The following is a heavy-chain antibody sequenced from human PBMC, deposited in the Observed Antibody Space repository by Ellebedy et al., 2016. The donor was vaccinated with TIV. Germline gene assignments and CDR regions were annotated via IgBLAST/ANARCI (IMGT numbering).Heavy chain of an antibody. J-gene: IGHJ4*02. D-gene: IGHD1-26*01. CDR1: GYTFTDYY. CDR2: ISAYNGNT. CDR3: AREGGAYYFDY. V-gene: IGHV1-18*04. Sequence: AASVKVSCKASGYTFTDYYIHWVRQAPGQGLEWMGWISAYNGNTNYAQKLQGRVTMTTDTSTSTAYMELRSLRSADTAVYYCAREGGAYYFDYWGQGTLVKVSP.